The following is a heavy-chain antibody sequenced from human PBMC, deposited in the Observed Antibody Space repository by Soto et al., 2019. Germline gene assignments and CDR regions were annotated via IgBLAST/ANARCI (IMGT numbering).Heavy chain of an antibody. CDR2: LNADGSST. CDR3: ATVFDF. Sequence: EVQLVESGGGLVQPGGSLRLSCAASGLTFTNSWMHWVRQAPGEGLVWVSGLNADGSSTYYADSVKGRFTISRDSAKGALYLQMNSLRAEDTAFYYCATVFDFWGQGTLVTVSS. CDR1: GLTFTNSW. V-gene: IGHV3-74*01. J-gene: IGHJ4*02.